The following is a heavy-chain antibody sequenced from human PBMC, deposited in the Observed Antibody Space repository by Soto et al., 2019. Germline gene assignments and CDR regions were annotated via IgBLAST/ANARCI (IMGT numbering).Heavy chain of an antibody. CDR2: INHSGST. CDR3: ARGLKYCSGGSCYGNSYYYYMDV. J-gene: IGHJ6*03. CDR1: GGSFSGYY. V-gene: IGHV4-34*01. Sequence: QVQLQQWGAGLLKPSETLSLTCAVYGGSFSGYYWSWIRQPPGKGLGWIGEINHSGSTNYNTSLKSLVTISVDTSKNPCSLKLSSVTAADTAVYYCARGLKYCSGGSCYGNSYYYYMDVWGKGTTVTVSS. D-gene: IGHD2-15*01.